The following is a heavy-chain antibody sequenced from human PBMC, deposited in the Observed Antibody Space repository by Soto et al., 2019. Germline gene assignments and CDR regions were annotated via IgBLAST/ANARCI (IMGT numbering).Heavy chain of an antibody. CDR2: IIPIFGTA. CDR1: GGTFSSYA. D-gene: IGHD2-15*01. J-gene: IGHJ6*02. Sequence: ASVKVSCKASGGTFSSYAISWVRQAPGQGLEWMGGIIPIFGTANYAQKFQGRVTITADESTSTAYMELSSLRSEDTAVYYCARADILVVVAATPAYYYYGMDVWGQGTTVTVSS. CDR3: ARADILVVVAATPAYYYYGMDV. V-gene: IGHV1-69*13.